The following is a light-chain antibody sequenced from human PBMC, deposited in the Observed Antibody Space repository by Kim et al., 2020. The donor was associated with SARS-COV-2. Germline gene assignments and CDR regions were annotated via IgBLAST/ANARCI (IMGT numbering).Light chain of an antibody. CDR2: AAS. CDR3: QQSYETPLT. V-gene: IGKV1-39*01. CDR1: QTISTF. Sequence: DIQMTQSPSSLSASVGDRVTITCRTSQTISTFLNWYQQKPGKAPKLLIYAASTLQSGVPSRFSGSGSATDFTLTISSLQPEDFAIYYCQQSYETPLTFGGGTKLEI. J-gene: IGKJ4*01.